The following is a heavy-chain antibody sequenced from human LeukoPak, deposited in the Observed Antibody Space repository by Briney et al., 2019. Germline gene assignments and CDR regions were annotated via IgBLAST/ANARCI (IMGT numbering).Heavy chain of an antibody. V-gene: IGHV5-51*01. CDR3: ARLGEQLWLARFDP. Sequence: GASLKISCKGSGYSFTSYWIGWVRQMPGKGLGWMGIIYPGDSDTRYSPSFQGQVPISADRSISTAYLQWSSLKASDTAMYYCARLGEQLWLARFDPWGQGTLVTVSS. J-gene: IGHJ5*02. D-gene: IGHD5-18*01. CDR2: IYPGDSDT. CDR1: GYSFTSYW.